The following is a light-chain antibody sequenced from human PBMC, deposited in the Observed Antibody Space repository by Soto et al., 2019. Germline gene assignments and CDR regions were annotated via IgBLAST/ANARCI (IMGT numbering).Light chain of an antibody. J-gene: IGKJ3*01. CDR3: QQYNNWPGA. CDR1: QRVSSN. CDR2: GAS. V-gene: IGKV3-15*01. Sequence: ETVMTQSPATLSVSPGERATLSCRASQRVSSNLAWYQQKPGQAPRLLIYGASTRATGIPARFSGSGSGTEFTLTISSLQSEDFAVYYCQQYNNWPGAFGPGTKVNIK.